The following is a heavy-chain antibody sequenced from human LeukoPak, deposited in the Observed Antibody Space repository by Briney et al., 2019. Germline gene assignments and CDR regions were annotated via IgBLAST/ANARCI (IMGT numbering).Heavy chain of an antibody. CDR3: ARDYVDTAMVTGFYYMDV. V-gene: IGHV4-38-2*02. D-gene: IGHD5-18*01. CDR2: IYHGGST. CDR1: GYSISSGYY. J-gene: IGHJ6*03. Sequence: SETLSLTCTVSGYSISSGYYWGWIRQPPGKGPEWIGSIYHGGSTYYNPSLKSRVTISVDKSKNQFSLKLSSVTAADTAVYYCARDYVDTAMVTGFYYMDVWGKGTTVTVSS.